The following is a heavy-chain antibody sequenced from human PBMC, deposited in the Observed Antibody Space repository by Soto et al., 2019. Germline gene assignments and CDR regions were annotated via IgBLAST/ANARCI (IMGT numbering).Heavy chain of an antibody. CDR1: GGSISSYH. J-gene: IGHJ6*02. CDR2: IYTSGST. D-gene: IGHD2-15*01. V-gene: IGHV4-4*07. Sequence: PSETLSLTCTVSGGSISSYHWSWIRQPAGKGLEWIGRIYTSGSTNYNPSLKSRVTMSVDTSKNQFSLKLSSVTAADTAVYYCARVGGYCSGGSCYSYYYYYGMDVWGRGTTVTVSS. CDR3: ARVGGYCSGGSCYSYYYYYGMDV.